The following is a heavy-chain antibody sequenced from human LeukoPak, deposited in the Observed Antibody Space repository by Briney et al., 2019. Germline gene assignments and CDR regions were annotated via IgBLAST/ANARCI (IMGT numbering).Heavy chain of an antibody. D-gene: IGHD4-17*01. CDR1: GGSVSSGSYY. CDR2: IYYSGST. V-gene: IGHV4-61*01. CDR3: ARVPISTTARGYFDY. Sequence: SETLSLTCTVSGGSVSSGSYYWSWIRQPPGKGVEWIGYIYYSGSTTYNPSLKIRVTISVDTSKDKFSLKLSSVTAADTAVYYCARVPISTTARGYFDYWGQGTLVTVSS. J-gene: IGHJ4*02.